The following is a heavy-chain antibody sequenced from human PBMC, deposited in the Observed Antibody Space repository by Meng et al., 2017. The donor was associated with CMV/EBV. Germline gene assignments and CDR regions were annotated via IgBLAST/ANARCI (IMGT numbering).Heavy chain of an antibody. CDR1: GFTFSSYG. D-gene: IGHD1-26*01. J-gene: IGHJ4*02. CDR3: AKESLLYSGSYFDY. Sequence: GESLKISCAASGFTFSSYGMHWVRQAPGKGLEWVAFIRYDGSNKYYADSVKGRFTISRDNYKNTLYLQMNSLRAEGTAVYYCAKESLLYSGSYFDYWGQGTLVTVSS. V-gene: IGHV3-30*02. CDR2: IRYDGSNK.